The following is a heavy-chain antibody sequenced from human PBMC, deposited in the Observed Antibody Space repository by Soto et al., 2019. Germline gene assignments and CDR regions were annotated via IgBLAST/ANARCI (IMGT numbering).Heavy chain of an antibody. V-gene: IGHV3-23*01. J-gene: IGHJ6*02. Sequence: GGSLRLSCAASGFTFGNFVMRWVRQTPGKGLEWVSTITETGGDTYYTDSVKGRFTISRDNSKNTLYLQMTSLRAEDTALYYCTRASSDRNHMEVWGPGTTVTVSS. CDR1: GFTFGNFV. CDR2: ITETGGDT. CDR3: TRASSDRNHMEV.